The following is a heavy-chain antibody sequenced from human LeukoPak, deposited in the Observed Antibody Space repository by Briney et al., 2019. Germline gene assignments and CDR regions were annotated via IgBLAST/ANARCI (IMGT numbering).Heavy chain of an antibody. CDR1: GGSISSSSYY. D-gene: IGHD1-26*01. Sequence: KPSETLSLTCTVSGGSISSSSYYWGWIRQPPGKGLEWIGYIYYSGSTNYNPSLKSRVTISVDTSKNQFSLKLSSVTAADTAVYYCARPLYSGSSGAFDIWGQGTMVTVSS. CDR2: IYYSGST. J-gene: IGHJ3*02. V-gene: IGHV4-61*05. CDR3: ARPLYSGSSGAFDI.